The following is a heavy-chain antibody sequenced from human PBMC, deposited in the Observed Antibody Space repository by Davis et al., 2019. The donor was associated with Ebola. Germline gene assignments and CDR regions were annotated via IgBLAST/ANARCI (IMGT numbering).Heavy chain of an antibody. V-gene: IGHV4-59*02. CDR2: IYYTGST. CDR1: GGSVSSYY. CDR3: VRSHRQWLVGWFDP. J-gene: IGHJ5*02. Sequence: PSETLSLTCTVSGGSVSSYYWSWIRQPPGQGLEWIGYIYYTGSTTYSPSLKSRVTMSVDTSKNQFSLKLTSLSAADTAVYYCVRSHRQWLVGWFDPWGQGTLVTVSS. D-gene: IGHD6-19*01.